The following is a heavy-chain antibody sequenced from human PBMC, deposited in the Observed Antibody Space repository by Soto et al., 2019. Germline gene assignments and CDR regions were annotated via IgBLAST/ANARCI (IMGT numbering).Heavy chain of an antibody. CDR2: IWSDGSDK. D-gene: IGHD6-6*01. CDR1: GFTFSDSG. V-gene: IGHV3-33*01. CDR3: VRSNRYSRSSGWGGGFDY. J-gene: IGHJ4*02. Sequence: QVQLVESGGGVVQPGGSLRLSCATSGFTFSDSGMHWVRQAPGKGLEWVAVIWSDGSDKSYADSVEGRFTISRDNSKNTLYLQINSLRAEDTAVYYCVRSNRYSRSSGWGGGFDYWGQGTLVTVSS.